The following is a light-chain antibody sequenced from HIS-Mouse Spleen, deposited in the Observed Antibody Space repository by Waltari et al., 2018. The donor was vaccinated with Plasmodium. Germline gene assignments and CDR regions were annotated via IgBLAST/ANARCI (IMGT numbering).Light chain of an antibody. CDR3: QAWDSSTVV. CDR2: QDS. J-gene: IGLJ2*01. CDR1: KLGDKY. Sequence: SYELTQPPSVSVSPGQTASITCPGAKLGDKYDCWYQQKPGPSPVLVIYQDSKRPSGIPERFSGSNSGNTATLTISGTQAMDEADYYCQAWDSSTVVFGGGTKLTVL. V-gene: IGLV3-1*01.